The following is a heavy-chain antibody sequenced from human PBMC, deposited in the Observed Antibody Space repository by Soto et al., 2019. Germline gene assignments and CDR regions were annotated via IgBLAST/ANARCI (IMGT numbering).Heavy chain of an antibody. V-gene: IGHV4-4*02. CDR3: AREGMWGGSGSYTYYFDY. D-gene: IGHD3-10*01. Sequence: QVQLQESGPGLVKPSGTLSLTCAVSGGSISSSNWWSWVRQPPGKGLEWIGEIYHSGSTNYNPSLKSRVTISVDKSKNQFSLKLSSVTAAETAVYYCAREGMWGGSGSYTYYFDYWGQGTLVTVSS. J-gene: IGHJ4*02. CDR2: IYHSGST. CDR1: GGSISSSNW.